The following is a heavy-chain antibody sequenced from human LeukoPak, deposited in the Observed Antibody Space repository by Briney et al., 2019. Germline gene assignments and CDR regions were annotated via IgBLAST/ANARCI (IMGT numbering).Heavy chain of an antibody. CDR2: INPNSGGT. D-gene: IGHD3-10*01. CDR1: GYTFTDYY. V-gene: IGHV1-2*02. Sequence: ASVKVSCKASGYTFTDYYIHWLRQAPGDGLEWMGWINPNSGGTNYAQKFQGRVTMTRDTSISTAYMELSRLRSDDTAVYYCARDRPLDADDYYGFYYFDYWGQGTLVTVSS. J-gene: IGHJ4*02. CDR3: ARDRPLDADDYYGFYYFDY.